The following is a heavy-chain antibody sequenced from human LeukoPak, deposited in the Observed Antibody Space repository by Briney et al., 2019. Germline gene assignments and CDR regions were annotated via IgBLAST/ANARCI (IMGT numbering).Heavy chain of an antibody. V-gene: IGHV1-58*01. J-gene: IGHJ6*02. D-gene: IGHD3-3*01. CDR1: GFTFTSSA. CDR2: IVVGSGNT. Sequence: SVKVSCKASGFTFTSSAVQWVRQARGQRLEWIGWIVVGSGNTNYAQKFQERVTITRDMSTSTAYMELSSLRSEDTAVYYCAADLKGDDFWTYYYGMDVWGQGTTVTVSS. CDR3: AADLKGDDFWTYYYGMDV.